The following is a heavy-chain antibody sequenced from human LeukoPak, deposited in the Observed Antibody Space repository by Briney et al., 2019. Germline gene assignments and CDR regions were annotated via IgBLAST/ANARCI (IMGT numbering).Heavy chain of an antibody. J-gene: IGHJ4*02. D-gene: IGHD3-22*01. V-gene: IGHV3-23*01. CDR3: VRDRDIVVVITFDY. CDR1: GSTFSSYA. Sequence: GGSLRFSCAAPGSTFSSYAMSGFGRAPGKGRGGVSASIGSGGSTYYADSVKSRFTISGDNSKNTLYLQMDRLRVEDSAVYYCVRDRDIVVVITFDYWGQGTLVTVSS. CDR2: SIGSGGST.